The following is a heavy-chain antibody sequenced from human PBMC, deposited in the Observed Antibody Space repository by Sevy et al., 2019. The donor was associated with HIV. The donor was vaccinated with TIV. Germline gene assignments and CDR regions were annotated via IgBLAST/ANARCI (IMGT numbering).Heavy chain of an antibody. V-gene: IGHV3-30*04. Sequence: GGSLRLSCTASGFTFSSYAMYRVRQAPGKGLEWVAVISYDGNNKDYADSVKGRFTISRDNSKNTLYLQMNSLRAEDMAVYYCASHYYDSTGYYYPLDYWGQGTLVTVSS. CDR2: ISYDGNNK. CDR1: GFTFSSYA. D-gene: IGHD3-22*01. CDR3: ASHYYDSTGYYYPLDY. J-gene: IGHJ4*02.